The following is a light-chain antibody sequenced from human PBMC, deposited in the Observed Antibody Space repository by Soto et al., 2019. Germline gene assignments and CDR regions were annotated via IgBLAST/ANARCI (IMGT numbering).Light chain of an antibody. Sequence: EIVMTQSPATLSVSPGERATLSCRASQSVSSNLAWYQQKPGQAPRLLIYGASTRATGIPARFSGSGSGTEFTLTISSLQSEDFAVVYCQQYDNWPITFGQGTRLEIK. CDR1: QSVSSN. CDR2: GAS. CDR3: QQYDNWPIT. J-gene: IGKJ5*01. V-gene: IGKV3-15*01.